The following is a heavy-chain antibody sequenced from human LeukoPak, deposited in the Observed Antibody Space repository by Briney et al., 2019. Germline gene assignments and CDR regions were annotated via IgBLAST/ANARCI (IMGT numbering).Heavy chain of an antibody. J-gene: IGHJ3*02. Sequence: ASVKVSCKASGYTFTGYYMHWVRQAPGQGLEWMGWINPNSGGTNYAQKFQGRVTMTRDTSISTAYMELSRLRSDDTAVYYCARVAWSYDAFDIWGQGTMVTVSS. CDR3: ARVAWSYDAFDI. CDR1: GYTFTGYY. CDR2: INPNSGGT. V-gene: IGHV1-2*02. D-gene: IGHD1-26*01.